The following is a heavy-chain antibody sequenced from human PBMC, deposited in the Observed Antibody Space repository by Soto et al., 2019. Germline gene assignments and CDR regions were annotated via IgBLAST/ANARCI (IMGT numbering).Heavy chain of an antibody. Sequence: EVRLLESGGGSVQPGGSLRLSCAGSGFTFGAYTMAWVRQAPGKGLEWVSGIKGNGDDTYYADSVKGRFTISRDISRNTLYRQMNSLRSDDTATYFCAKTGPVTARIRFDYWGQGALVTVSS. J-gene: IGHJ4*02. CDR3: AKTGPVTARIRFDY. D-gene: IGHD2-21*02. CDR1: GFTFGAYT. V-gene: IGHV3-23*01. CDR2: IKGNGDDT.